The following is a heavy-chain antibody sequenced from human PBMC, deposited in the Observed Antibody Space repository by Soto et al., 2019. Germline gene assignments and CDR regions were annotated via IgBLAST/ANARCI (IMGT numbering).Heavy chain of an antibody. CDR1: GFSFTNYW. CDR3: AAAYYYDSSGYYYGDDALDI. J-gene: IGHJ3*02. CDR2: IKHDGTET. D-gene: IGHD3-22*01. V-gene: IGHV3-7*03. Sequence: EVQLVESGGALAQPGGSLRLSCAASGFSFTNYWMKWVRQAPGKGLEWVANIKHDGTETYYVDSVKGRFTISRDNARNALYLYMNSLRADDTAVYYCAAAYYYDSSGYYYGDDALDIWGQGTMVTVSS.